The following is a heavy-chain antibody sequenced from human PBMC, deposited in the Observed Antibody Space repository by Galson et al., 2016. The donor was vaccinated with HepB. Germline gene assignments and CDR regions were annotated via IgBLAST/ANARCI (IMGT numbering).Heavy chain of an antibody. Sequence: SLRLSCAASGFTFNNYALNWVRQAPGKGLEWVSAISIRSDSTFYADSVKGRFMIFRDNSKNTVYPQMNTLRVDDTATYYCAKDIRSSVTGWGKLDAFDVWGQGTMVTVSS. D-gene: IGHD3-16*01. CDR2: ISIRSDST. V-gene: IGHV3-23*01. CDR1: GFTFNNYA. CDR3: AKDIRSSVTGWGKLDAFDV. J-gene: IGHJ3*01.